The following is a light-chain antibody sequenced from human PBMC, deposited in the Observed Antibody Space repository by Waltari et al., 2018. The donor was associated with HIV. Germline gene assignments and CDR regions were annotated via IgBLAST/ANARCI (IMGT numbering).Light chain of an antibody. CDR1: SSNVGCNP. V-gene: IGLV1-44*01. CDR2: RNN. J-gene: IGLJ3*02. CDR3: AARDDSLNAWV. Sequence: QSFLTQPPSASGTPGRRVIISCSGNSSNVGCNPVHCYRQVPGTAPKLLMFRNNQLPAGVTDRFSGSKSGTSASLAIKGLQSEDEADYYCAARDDSLNAWVFGGGTKLTVL.